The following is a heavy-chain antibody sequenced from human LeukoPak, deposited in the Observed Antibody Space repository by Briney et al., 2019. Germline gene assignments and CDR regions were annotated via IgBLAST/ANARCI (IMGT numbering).Heavy chain of an antibody. Sequence: QSGGSLRLSCAASGFTFSSYSMNWVRQAPGKGLEWVSFISSSSSSIYYADSVKGRFTISRDNAKNSLYLQMNSLRAEDTAVYYCARAPKGYYASNYYYMDVWGKGTTVTVSS. J-gene: IGHJ6*03. CDR2: ISSSSSSI. CDR3: ARAPKGYYASNYYYMDV. D-gene: IGHD1-26*01. V-gene: IGHV3-21*01. CDR1: GFTFSSYS.